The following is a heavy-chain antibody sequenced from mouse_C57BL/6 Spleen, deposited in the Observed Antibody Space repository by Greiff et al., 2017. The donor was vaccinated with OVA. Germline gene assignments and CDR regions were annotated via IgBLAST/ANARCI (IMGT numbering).Heavy chain of an antibody. CDR1: GYTFTSYW. CDR2: IDPSDSYT. J-gene: IGHJ3*01. CDR3: ARSPSRLRPGFAY. Sequence: QVQLQQPGAELVMPGASVKLSCKASGYTFTSYWMHWVKQRPGQGLGWIGEIDPSDSYTNYNQKFKGKSTLTVDKSSSTAYMQLSSLTSEDSAVYYCARSPSRLRPGFAYWGQGTLVTVSA. V-gene: IGHV1-69*01. D-gene: IGHD1-2*01.